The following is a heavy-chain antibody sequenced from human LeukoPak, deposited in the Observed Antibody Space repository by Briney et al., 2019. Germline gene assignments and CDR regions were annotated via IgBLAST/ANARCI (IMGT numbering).Heavy chain of an antibody. D-gene: IGHD3-9*01. CDR1: GFTFSNFW. V-gene: IGHV3-7*03. CDR2: IKQDETEK. Sequence: GGSLRLSCTASGFTFSNFWMGWVRQAPGKGLEWVANIKQDETEKFYLGSVKGRFTISRDNAKNTLYLQMNSLRAEDTAVYYCAKDLRYDILTGYYRGPFDYWGQGTLVTVSS. J-gene: IGHJ4*02. CDR3: AKDLRYDILTGYYRGPFDY.